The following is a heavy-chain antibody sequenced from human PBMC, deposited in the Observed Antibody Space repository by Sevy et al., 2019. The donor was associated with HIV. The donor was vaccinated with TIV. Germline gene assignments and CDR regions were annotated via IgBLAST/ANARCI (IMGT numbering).Heavy chain of an antibody. Sequence: GGSLRLSCAASGFTLSNYAVHWVRQAPGKGLEWVALISHDEIVREYADSVKGRFTISRDNAKNSLYLQMNSLRAEDTAVYYCAREDWNDVIDYWGQGTLVTVSS. CDR2: ISHDEIVR. J-gene: IGHJ4*02. D-gene: IGHD1-1*01. V-gene: IGHV3-30*04. CDR1: GFTLSNYA. CDR3: AREDWNDVIDY.